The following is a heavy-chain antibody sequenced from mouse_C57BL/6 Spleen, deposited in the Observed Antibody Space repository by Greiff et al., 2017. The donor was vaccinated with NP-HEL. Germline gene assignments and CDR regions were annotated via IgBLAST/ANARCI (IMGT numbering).Heavy chain of an antibody. J-gene: IGHJ3*01. CDR1: GYSITSGYY. D-gene: IGHD2-4*01. CDR3: ARDLIYYDYVPFAY. Sequence: VQLQQSGPGLVKPSQSLSLTCSVTGYSITSGYYWNWIRQFPGNKLEWMGYISYDGSNNYNPSLKNRISITRDTSKNQFFLKLNSVTTEDTATYDCARDLIYYDYVPFAYWGQGTLVTVSA. V-gene: IGHV3-6*01. CDR2: ISYDGSN.